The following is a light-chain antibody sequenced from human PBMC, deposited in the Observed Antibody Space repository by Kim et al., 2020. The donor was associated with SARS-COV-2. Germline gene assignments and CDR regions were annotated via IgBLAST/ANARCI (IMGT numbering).Light chain of an antibody. CDR3: QQYGNSPLT. V-gene: IGKV3-20*01. J-gene: IGKJ3*01. CDR1: PGDSSSH. Sequence: EIEPPQSLASQTLSPGERATLTCRSRPGDSSSHLAWYLPKPSQAPRLLIYGASSRATGIPDRFSGSGSGTDFTLTISRLEPADFAVYYCQQYGNSPLTFGPGTKVDIK. CDR2: GAS.